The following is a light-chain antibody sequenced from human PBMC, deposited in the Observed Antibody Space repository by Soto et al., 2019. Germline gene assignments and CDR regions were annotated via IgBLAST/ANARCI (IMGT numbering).Light chain of an antibody. CDR1: SSDVGNYDL. J-gene: IGLJ1*01. CDR2: EGS. CDR3: CSYAGSSTYV. Sequence: QSALTQPASVSGSPGQSITISCTGTSSDVGNYDLVSWYQQLPGKAPKFILYEGSKRPSGVSNRFSGSKSGNTASLTISGLQAEDEADYYCCSYAGSSTYVFGNGTKGTVX. V-gene: IGLV2-23*01.